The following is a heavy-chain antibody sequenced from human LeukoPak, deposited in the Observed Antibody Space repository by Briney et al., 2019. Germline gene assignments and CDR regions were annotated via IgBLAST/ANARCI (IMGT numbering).Heavy chain of an antibody. D-gene: IGHD3-10*01. CDR1: GFTFSSYG. CDR2: IWYDGGNK. V-gene: IGHV3-33*01. J-gene: IGHJ4*02. Sequence: GGSLRLSCAASGFTFSSYGMHWVRQAPGKGLEWVAVIWYDGGNKYYADSVKGRFTISRDNAKNSLYLQMNSLRADDTAMYYCARDLHGESCTTPNCSWGQGTLVTVSS. CDR3: ARDLHGESCTTPNCS.